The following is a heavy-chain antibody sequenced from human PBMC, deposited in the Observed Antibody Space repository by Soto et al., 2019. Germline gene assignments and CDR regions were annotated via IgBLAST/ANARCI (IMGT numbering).Heavy chain of an antibody. Sequence: GGSLRLSCAASGFTFSSYVMIWVRQAPGKGLEWVSGISGSGGTTYYADSVKGRFTISRDNSKNTLYLQMNSLRAEDTAVYYCARELRGTMIVVAHLHGAFDIWGQGTMVTVSS. D-gene: IGHD3-22*01. CDR1: GFTFSSYV. CDR3: ARELRGTMIVVAHLHGAFDI. J-gene: IGHJ3*02. V-gene: IGHV3-23*01. CDR2: ISGSGGTT.